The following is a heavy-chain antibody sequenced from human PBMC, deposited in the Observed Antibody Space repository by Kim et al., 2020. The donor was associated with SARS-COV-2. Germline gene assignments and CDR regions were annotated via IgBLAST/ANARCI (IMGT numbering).Heavy chain of an antibody. V-gene: IGHV3-73*01. Sequence: GGSLRLSCAASGFTFSASAMHWVRQASGNGLEWVGRIRSKPKNYATSYAASVKGRFTITRDDSTNTVYLQMDSLKTDDTALYYCSRQSGKHVDRGFDNWSYGTLVTVST. CDR1: GFTFSASA. CDR3: SRQSGKHVDRGFDN. CDR2: IRSKPKNYAT. J-gene: IGHJ4*03. D-gene: IGHD3-16*01.